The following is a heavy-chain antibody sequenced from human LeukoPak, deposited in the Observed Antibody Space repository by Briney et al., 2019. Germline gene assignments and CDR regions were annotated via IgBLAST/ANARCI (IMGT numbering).Heavy chain of an antibody. CDR1: GGSFSGYY. CDR2: INHSGST. Sequence: SETLSLTCAVYGGSFSGYYWSWIRQPPGKGLEWIGEINHSGSTNYNPSLKSRVTISVDRSKNQFSLKLSSVTAADTAVYYCARAPWLEGYYFDYWGQGTLVTVSS. CDR3: ARAPWLEGYYFDY. D-gene: IGHD3-22*01. J-gene: IGHJ4*02. V-gene: IGHV4-34*01.